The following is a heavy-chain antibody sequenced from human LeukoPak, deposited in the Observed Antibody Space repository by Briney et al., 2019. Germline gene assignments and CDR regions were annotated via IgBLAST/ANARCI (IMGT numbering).Heavy chain of an antibody. Sequence: PSETLSLTCTVSGGSISSYCWSWIRQPAGKGLEWIGRIYTSGSTNYNPSLKSRVTMSVDTSKNQFSLKLSSVTAADTAVYYCARVGYYYDSSGFDWYLDLWGRGTLVTVSS. J-gene: IGHJ2*01. CDR1: GGSISSYC. CDR2: IYTSGST. CDR3: ARVGYYYDSSGFDWYLDL. V-gene: IGHV4-4*07. D-gene: IGHD3-22*01.